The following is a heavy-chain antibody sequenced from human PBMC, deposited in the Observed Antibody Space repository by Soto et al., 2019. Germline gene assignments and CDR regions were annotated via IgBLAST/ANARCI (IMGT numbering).Heavy chain of an antibody. Sequence: SETLSLTCTVSGGSVSSGSYYWSWIRQPPGKGLEWIGYIYYSGSTNYNPSLKSRVTISVDTSKNQFSLKLSSVTAADTAVYYCARLKIITMVRGVIGGDYYYYGMDVWGQGTTVTVS. CDR1: GGSVSSGSYY. CDR2: IYYSGST. D-gene: IGHD3-10*01. CDR3: ARLKIITMVRGVIGGDYYYYGMDV. J-gene: IGHJ6*02. V-gene: IGHV4-61*01.